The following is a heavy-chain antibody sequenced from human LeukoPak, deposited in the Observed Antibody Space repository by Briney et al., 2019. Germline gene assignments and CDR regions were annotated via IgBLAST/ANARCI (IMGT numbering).Heavy chain of an antibody. CDR1: GGSINSSKW. V-gene: IGHV4-4*02. D-gene: IGHD1-26*01. J-gene: IGHJ4*02. CDR3: ARGSGSYYF. CDR2: INHSGST. Sequence: SGTLSLTCAVSGGSINSSKWWSWIRQPPGKGLEWIGEINHSGSTNYNPSLKSRVTISVDTSKNQFSLKLTSVTAADTAVYFCARGSGSYYFWGQGTLVTVSS.